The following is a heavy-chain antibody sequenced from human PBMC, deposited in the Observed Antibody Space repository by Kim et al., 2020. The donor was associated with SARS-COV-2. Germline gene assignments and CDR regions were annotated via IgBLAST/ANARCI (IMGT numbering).Heavy chain of an antibody. CDR3: ASAPRGRWLQFDH. Sequence: GGSLRLSCAASGFTFSSYEMNWVRRAPGKGLEWVAYIRSSGTTIYYADSVKGRFTISRDNAKNSVYLQMESLRAEDTAVYYCASAPRGRWLQFDHWGQGISVTVSS. D-gene: IGHD3-16*01. CDR1: GFTFSSYE. CDR2: IRSSGTTI. V-gene: IGHV3-48*03. J-gene: IGHJ4*02.